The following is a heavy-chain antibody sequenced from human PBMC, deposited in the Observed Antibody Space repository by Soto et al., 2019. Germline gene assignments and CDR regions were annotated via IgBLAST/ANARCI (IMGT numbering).Heavy chain of an antibody. D-gene: IGHD2-2*01. CDR3: ASLRGYCSSTSCLPHMDV. Sequence: PLLPLPVPWTVSGGSIRSYYWSWILKPPGKGLEWIGYIYYSGSTNYNPSLKSRVTISVDTSKNQFSLKLSSVTAADTAVYYCASLRGYCSSTSCLPHMDVWGKGTTVTVSS. J-gene: IGHJ6*04. CDR1: GGSIRSYY. CDR2: IYYSGST. V-gene: IGHV4-59*08.